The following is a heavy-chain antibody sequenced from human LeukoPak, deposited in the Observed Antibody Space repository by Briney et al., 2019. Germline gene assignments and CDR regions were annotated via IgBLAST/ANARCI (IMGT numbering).Heavy chain of an antibody. CDR1: GGSISSYY. D-gene: IGHD3-9*01. V-gene: IGHV4-39*01. CDR2: IYYSGST. J-gene: IGHJ4*02. CDR3: ASRNDILTGYVFDF. Sequence: SETLSLTCTVPGGSISSYYWSWIRQPPGKGLEWIGSIYYSGSTSYNPSLKSRVTISVDTSKNQFSLKLTSVTAADTAVYYCASRNDILTGYVFDFWGQGTLVTVSS.